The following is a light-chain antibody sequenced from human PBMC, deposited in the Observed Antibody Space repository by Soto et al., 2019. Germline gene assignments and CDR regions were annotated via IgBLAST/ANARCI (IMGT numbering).Light chain of an antibody. CDR2: GVS. J-gene: IGLJ1*01. Sequence: QSVLTQPPSVSGSPGQSVTISCTGTSGDIGSYNRVSWYQQPPGTAPKLMIYGVSNRPSGVPDRFSGSKAGNTASLTISGLQAEDEADYYCSSYTSSNTYVFATGNKVTVL. CDR3: SSYTSSNTYV. CDR1: SGDIGSYNR. V-gene: IGLV2-18*02.